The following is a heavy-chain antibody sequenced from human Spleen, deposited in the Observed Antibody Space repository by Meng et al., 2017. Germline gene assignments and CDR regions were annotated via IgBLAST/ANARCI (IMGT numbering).Heavy chain of an antibody. J-gene: IGHJ5*02. V-gene: IGHV4-39*07. D-gene: IGHD3-16*01. CDR1: GGSISSGRYY. CDR3: ARDLWELRYKAPFDP. Sequence: QLTKSGPGLVKPSGTLSLSCAVSGGSISSGRYYWNWIRQPPGKGLEWIGSVYYSGITYYNPSLESRVTISVDTSKNQFSLKLSSVTAADTAVYYCARDLWELRYKAPFDPWGQGILVTVSS. CDR2: VYYSGIT.